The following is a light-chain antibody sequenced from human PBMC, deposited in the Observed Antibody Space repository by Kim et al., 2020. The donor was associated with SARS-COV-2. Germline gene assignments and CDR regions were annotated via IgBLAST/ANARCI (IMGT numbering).Light chain of an antibody. Sequence: SVSPGERATHSCRASESVGNYLAWYQQRPGQAPRLLIYDTSNRATGIPARFSGSGSGTDFTLTISSLESEDFAVYFCQQRSNLITFGQGTRLEIK. V-gene: IGKV3-11*01. CDR3: QQRSNLIT. J-gene: IGKJ5*01. CDR2: DTS. CDR1: ESVGNY.